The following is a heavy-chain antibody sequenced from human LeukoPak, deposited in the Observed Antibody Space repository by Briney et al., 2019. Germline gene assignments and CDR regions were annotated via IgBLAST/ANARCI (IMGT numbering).Heavy chain of an antibody. CDR2: ISAYNGNT. CDR3: ARDMEYSSSSWGHRPCPFDY. V-gene: IGHV1-18*01. CDR1: GYTFTSYG. D-gene: IGHD6-6*01. J-gene: IGHJ4*02. Sequence: ASVKVSCKASGYTFTSYGNSWVRQAPGQGLEWMGWISAYNGNTNYAQKLQGRVTMTTDTSTSTAYMELRSLRSDDTAVYYCARDMEYSSSSWGHRPCPFDYWGQGTLVTVSS.